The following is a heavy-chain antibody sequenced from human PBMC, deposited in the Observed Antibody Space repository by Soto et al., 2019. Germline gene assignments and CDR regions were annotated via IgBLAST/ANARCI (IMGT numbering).Heavy chain of an antibody. CDR3: AREGGRYCAGGSCQVDY. Sequence: SETLSLTCTVSGGSISSSSYYWGWIRQPPGKGLEWIGSIYYSGNTYYTPSLKSRVTISVDTSKNQFSLKLSSVTAADTAVYYCAREGGRYCAGGSCQVDYWGQGTLVTVSS. CDR1: GGSISSSSYY. D-gene: IGHD2-15*01. V-gene: IGHV4-39*02. CDR2: IYYSGNT. J-gene: IGHJ4*02.